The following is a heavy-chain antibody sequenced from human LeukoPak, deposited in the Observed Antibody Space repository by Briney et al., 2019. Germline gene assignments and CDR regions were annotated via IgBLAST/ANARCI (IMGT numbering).Heavy chain of an antibody. CDR3: ARDMPYSSGLNDAFDI. J-gene: IGHJ3*02. CDR1: GGSISSYY. D-gene: IGHD6-25*01. Sequence: PSETLSLTCTVSGGSISSYYWSWIRQPPGKGLEWIGRIYTSGSTNYNPSLKSRVTMSVDTSKNQFSLKLSSVTAADTAVYYCARDMPYSSGLNDAFDIWGQGTMVTVSS. V-gene: IGHV4-4*07. CDR2: IYTSGST.